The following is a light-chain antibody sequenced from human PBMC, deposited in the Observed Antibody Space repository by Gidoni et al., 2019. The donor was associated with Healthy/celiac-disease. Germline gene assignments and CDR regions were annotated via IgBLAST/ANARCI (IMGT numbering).Light chain of an antibody. J-gene: IGKJ1*01. CDR1: QSVSSSY. Sequence: GTLSLSPGERATLSCRASQSVSSSYLAWYQQKPGQAPRLLIYGASSRATGIPDRFSGSGSGTDFTLTISRLEPEDFAVYYCQQYGSSPWTFXQXTKVEIK. CDR3: QQYGSSPWT. CDR2: GAS. V-gene: IGKV3-20*01.